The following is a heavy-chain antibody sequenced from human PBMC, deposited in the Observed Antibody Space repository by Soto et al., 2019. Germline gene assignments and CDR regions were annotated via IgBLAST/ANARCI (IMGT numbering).Heavy chain of an antibody. D-gene: IGHD2-2*01. CDR1: GFTFSGSA. Sequence: GGSLRLSCAASGFTFSGSAMHWVRQASGKGLEWVGRIRSKANSYATAYAASVKGRFTISRDDSKNTAYLQMNSLKTEDTAVYYCTRPYCSSTSCYALDWFDPWGQGTLVTVSS. CDR2: IRSKANSYAT. V-gene: IGHV3-73*01. CDR3: TRPYCSSTSCYALDWFDP. J-gene: IGHJ5*02.